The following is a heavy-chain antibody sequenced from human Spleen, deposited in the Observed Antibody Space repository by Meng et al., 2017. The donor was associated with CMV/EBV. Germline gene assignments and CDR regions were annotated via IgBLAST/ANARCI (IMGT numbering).Heavy chain of an antibody. CDR2: ISWDSGSR. Sequence: SLKISCAVSGITFDDYAMHWVRQAPGKGLEWVSGISWDSGSRGYADSVKGRFTISRDNAKNSLYLQMHSLRAEDTAVYYCARDNTYGNYYYGMDVWGQGTTVTVSS. CDR1: GITFDDYA. J-gene: IGHJ6*02. D-gene: IGHD5-18*01. CDR3: ARDNTYGNYYYGMDV. V-gene: IGHV3-9*01.